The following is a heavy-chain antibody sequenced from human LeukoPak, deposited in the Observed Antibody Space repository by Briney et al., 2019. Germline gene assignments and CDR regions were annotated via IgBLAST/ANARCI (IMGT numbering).Heavy chain of an antibody. CDR1: GYTFTGYY. D-gene: IGHD2/OR15-2a*01. V-gene: IGHV1-2*06. CDR3: ARENTNAFYAPWD. J-gene: IGHJ4*02. CDR2: INPNSGGT. Sequence: VASVKVSCKASGYTFTGYYMHWVRQAPGQGLEWMGRINPNSGGTNYAQKFQGRVTMTRDTSISTAYMELSRLRSDDTAIYYCARENTNAFYAPWDWGQGTLVTVSS.